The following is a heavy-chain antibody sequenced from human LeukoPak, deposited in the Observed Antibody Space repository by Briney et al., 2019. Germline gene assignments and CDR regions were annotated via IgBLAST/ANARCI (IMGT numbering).Heavy chain of an antibody. CDR2: ISGSGGST. J-gene: IGHJ3*02. CDR1: GFTFSSYA. CDR3: AKDHVYSSSWEDAFDI. V-gene: IGHV3-23*01. Sequence: GGSLRLSCAASGFTFSSYAMSWVRQAPGKGLEWVSAISGSGGSTYYADSVKGRFTISRDNSKNTLYLQMNSLRAEDTAVYYCAKDHVYSSSWEDAFDIWGQGTMVTVSS. D-gene: IGHD6-13*01.